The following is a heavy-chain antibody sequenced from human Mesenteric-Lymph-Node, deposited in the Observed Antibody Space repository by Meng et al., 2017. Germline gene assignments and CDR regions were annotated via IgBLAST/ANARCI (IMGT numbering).Heavy chain of an antibody. CDR3: ARMGEVYYDSSGYYRDAFDI. J-gene: IGHJ3*02. D-gene: IGHD3-22*01. CDR1: GGSFSSYA. V-gene: IGHV1-69*10. CDR2: IMPILGIA. Sequence: SVKVSCKASGGSFSSYAISWVRQAPGQGLEWMGGIMPILGIANYAQKFQGRVTITADKSTSTAYMELSSLRSEDTAVYYCARMGEVYYDSSGYYRDAFDIWGQGTMVTVSS.